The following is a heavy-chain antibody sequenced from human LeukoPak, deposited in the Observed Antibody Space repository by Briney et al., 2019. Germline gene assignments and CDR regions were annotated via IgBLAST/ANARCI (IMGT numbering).Heavy chain of an antibody. CDR3: ARDPLL. CDR1: GFTFSSYA. Sequence: PGGSLRLSCAASGFTFSSYAMHWVRQAPGKGLEWVAVISYDGSNKYYADSVKGRFTISRDNSKNTFYLQMNSLRAEDTAVYYCARDPLLWGQGTLVTVSS. CDR2: ISYDGSNK. J-gene: IGHJ4*02. V-gene: IGHV3-30*04.